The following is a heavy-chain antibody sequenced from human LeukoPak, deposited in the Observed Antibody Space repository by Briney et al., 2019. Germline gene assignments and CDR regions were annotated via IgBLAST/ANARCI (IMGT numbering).Heavy chain of an antibody. V-gene: IGHV4-59*01. CDR1: GGSISSYY. D-gene: IGHD6-19*01. CDR3: AREGHSSGWYWEDY. Sequence: SETLSLTCTVSGGSISSYYWIWIRQPPGKGLEGSGYIYYSGSTNYNPHLKSRVNISVDTSKHQFSLKLSSVTDADKAVYYCAREGHSSGWYWEDYWGQGTLVTVSS. J-gene: IGHJ4*02. CDR2: IYYSGST.